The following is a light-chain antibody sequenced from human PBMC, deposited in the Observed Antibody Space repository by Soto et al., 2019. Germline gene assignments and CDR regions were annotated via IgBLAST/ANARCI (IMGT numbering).Light chain of an antibody. CDR1: QSVSSN. CDR3: QKYNNWPRT. Sequence: EIVMTQSPATLSVSPGERATLSCRASQSVSSNLAWYQQKPGQAPRLLIYAASTRATGNPARFSGSGSGTEFTLNISSLQSEDFAVYYCQKYNNWPRTFGQGPKVEIK. V-gene: IGKV3-15*01. J-gene: IGKJ1*01. CDR2: AAS.